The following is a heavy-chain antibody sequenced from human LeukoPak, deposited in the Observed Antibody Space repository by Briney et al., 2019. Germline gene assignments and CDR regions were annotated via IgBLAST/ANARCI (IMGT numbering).Heavy chain of an antibody. CDR3: ARGRSSSWHREPQYYFDY. J-gene: IGHJ4*02. Sequence: GASVKVSCKASGYTFTSYYMHWVRQAPGQGLEWMGGIIPIFGTANYAQKFQGRVTITADESTSTAYMELSSLRSEDTAVYYCARGRSSSWHREPQYYFDYWGQGTLVTVSS. CDR1: GYTFTSYY. V-gene: IGHV1-69*13. D-gene: IGHD6-13*01. CDR2: IIPIFGTA.